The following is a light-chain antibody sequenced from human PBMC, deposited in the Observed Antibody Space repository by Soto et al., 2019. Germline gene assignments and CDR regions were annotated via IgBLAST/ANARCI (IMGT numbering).Light chain of an antibody. V-gene: IGKV3-15*01. CDR1: QSVNSN. J-gene: IGKJ2*01. CDR3: QQQNSWPPV. CDR2: GAS. Sequence: EIVMTQSPATLSVSPGERATLSCRASQSVNSNLAWYQQKPGHSPRLLIYGASTSVTGIPARFSGSGSGTEFTLTISSLQSEDFASYYCQQQNSWPPVFGQGTKLEIK.